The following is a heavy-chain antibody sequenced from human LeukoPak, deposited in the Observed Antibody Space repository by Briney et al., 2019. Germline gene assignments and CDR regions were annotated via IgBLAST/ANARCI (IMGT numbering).Heavy chain of an antibody. CDR2: IKQDASEE. CDR3: ARDRGRYYMDV. V-gene: IGHV3-7*01. J-gene: IGHJ6*03. Sequence: PGGSLRLSCAASGLTFSRDWMSWVRQPPGQGLEWVATIKQDASEEYYVDSVKGRFTISRENAKNSLYLQMNSLRAGDTAVYYCARDRGRYYMDVWGKGTTVTISS. D-gene: IGHD6-25*01. CDR1: GLTFSRDW.